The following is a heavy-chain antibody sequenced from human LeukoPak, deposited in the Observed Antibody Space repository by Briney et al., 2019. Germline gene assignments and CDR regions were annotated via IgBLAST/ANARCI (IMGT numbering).Heavy chain of an antibody. CDR1: GFTFSSYA. CDR2: MSYDGSNK. D-gene: IGHD3-22*01. J-gene: IGHJ4*02. Sequence: PGGSLRLSCAASGFTFSSYAMHWVRQAPGKGLEWVAVMSYDGSNKYYADSVKGRFTISRDNSKNTLYLQMNSLRAEDTAVYYCARAYYDSSGYYYWPAYWGQGTLVTVSS. V-gene: IGHV3-30-3*01. CDR3: ARAYYDSSGYYYWPAY.